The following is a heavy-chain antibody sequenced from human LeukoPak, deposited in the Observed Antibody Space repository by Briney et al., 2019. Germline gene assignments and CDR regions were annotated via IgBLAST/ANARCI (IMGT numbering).Heavy chain of an antibody. D-gene: IGHD3-22*01. J-gene: IGHJ5*02. Sequence: PGGSLRLSCAASGFAFSSYWMHWVRQVPGKGLEWLSRINDDGSSTSDADSVKGRFIISRDNAKNTLYLQMNSLRAEDTAVYYCARGVVDSSGYYEWCVPWGQGTLVTVSS. CDR3: ARGVVDSSGYYEWCVP. CDR2: INDDGSST. V-gene: IGHV3-74*01. CDR1: GFAFSSYW.